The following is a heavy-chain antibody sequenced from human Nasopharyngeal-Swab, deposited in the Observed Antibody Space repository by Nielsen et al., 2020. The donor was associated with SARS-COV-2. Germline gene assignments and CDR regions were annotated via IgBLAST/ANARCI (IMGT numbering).Heavy chain of an antibody. D-gene: IGHD5-12*01. CDR2: LSVSWTGGNT. Sequence: WIRQPPGKGLEWVSGLSVSWTGGNTYYADSVKGRFTISRDNSKNTLYLQMNSLRAEDTAVYYCANLPIVATSLDYWGQGTLVTVSS. V-gene: IGHV3-23*01. J-gene: IGHJ4*02. CDR3: ANLPIVATSLDY.